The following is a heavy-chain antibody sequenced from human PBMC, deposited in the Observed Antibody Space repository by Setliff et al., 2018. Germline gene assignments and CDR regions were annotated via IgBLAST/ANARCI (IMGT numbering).Heavy chain of an antibody. CDR2: IIPMFGTT. V-gene: IGHV1-69*13. Sequence: SVKVSCKAPGGTFSKYAIAWVRQAPGQGLEWMGGIIPMFGTTNYAQNFQGRVTITADESTTTAYMELSSLRSDDTAVYYCAREKFYYDGSGYYYGPQNFDYWGQGTLVTVSS. J-gene: IGHJ4*02. D-gene: IGHD3-22*01. CDR3: AREKFYYDGSGYYYGPQNFDY. CDR1: GGTFSKYA.